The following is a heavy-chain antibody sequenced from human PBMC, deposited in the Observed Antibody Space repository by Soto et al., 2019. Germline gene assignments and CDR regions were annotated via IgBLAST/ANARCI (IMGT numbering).Heavy chain of an antibody. Sequence: SETLSLTCAVYGGSFSGYYWSWIRQTPGKGLEWIGDINHSGSTNYNPSLKSRVTISVDSSKKQFSLKVFSVTAADTAVYYCARGLYYDILTGYSWGDYWGRGTLVTV. D-gene: IGHD3-9*01. CDR1: GGSFSGYY. V-gene: IGHV4-34*01. CDR3: ARGLYYDILTGYSWGDY. J-gene: IGHJ4*02. CDR2: INHSGST.